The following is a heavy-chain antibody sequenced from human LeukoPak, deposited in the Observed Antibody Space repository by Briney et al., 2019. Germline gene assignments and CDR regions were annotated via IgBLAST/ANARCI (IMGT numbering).Heavy chain of an antibody. J-gene: IGHJ4*02. CDR2: ISYDGSNK. Sequence: PGRSLRLSCAASGFSFSSYGMHWVRLAPGKGLEWVAVISYDGSNKYYADSVKGRFTISRDNSKSTLYLQINSLRAEDTAVYYCAKPLPGVGATLWSFDYWGQGTLVAVSS. CDR1: GFSFSSYG. D-gene: IGHD1-26*01. V-gene: IGHV3-30*18. CDR3: AKPLPGVGATLWSFDY.